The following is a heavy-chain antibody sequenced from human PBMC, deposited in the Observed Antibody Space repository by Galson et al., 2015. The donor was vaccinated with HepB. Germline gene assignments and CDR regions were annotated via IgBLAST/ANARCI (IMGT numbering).Heavy chain of an antibody. CDR2: IRYDGSNS. J-gene: IGHJ4*02. V-gene: IGHV3-30*02. Sequence: LRLSCAASGFTFSGHGMNWVRRAPGKGLEWVAFIRYDGSNSYYIDSVKGRFTISRDNAKNSLDLQMDSLRAEDTAVYYCARARNDNVWGRGYFDFWGQGTLVTVSS. CDR3: ARARNDNVWGRGYFDF. D-gene: IGHD3-16*01. CDR1: GFTFSGHG.